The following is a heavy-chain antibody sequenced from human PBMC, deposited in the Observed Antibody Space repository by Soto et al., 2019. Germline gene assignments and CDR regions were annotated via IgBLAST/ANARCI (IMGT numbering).Heavy chain of an antibody. CDR3: ARESEDLTSNFDY. J-gene: IGHJ4*02. Sequence: VGSLRLSCAASGFTFTRDRMNWFRQAPVNGLEWVSSISSTTNYIYYGDSMKGRFTISRDNAKNSLYLKMNSPRAEDTAVYYCARESEDLTSNFDYWGQGTLVTVSS. CDR2: ISSTTNYI. CDR1: GFTFTRDR. V-gene: IGHV3-21*06.